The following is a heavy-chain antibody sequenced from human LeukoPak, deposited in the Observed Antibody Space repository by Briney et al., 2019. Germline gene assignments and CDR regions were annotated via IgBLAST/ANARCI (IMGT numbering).Heavy chain of an antibody. CDR1: GYSITSGHY. J-gene: IGHJ4*02. CDR2: LYEGEAT. D-gene: IGHD1-1*01. V-gene: IGHV4-38-2*02. CDR3: GSNWSDFDY. Sequence: SETLSLTCTVSGYSITSGHYWGWIRQPPGKGLEWIGSLYEGEATYYNPSLKTRLTISLDTSKNQFSLRLSSVTAADTAVYYCGSNWSDFDYWGQGILVTVSS.